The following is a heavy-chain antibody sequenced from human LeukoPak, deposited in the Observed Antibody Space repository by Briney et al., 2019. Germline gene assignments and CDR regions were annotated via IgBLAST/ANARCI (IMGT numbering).Heavy chain of an antibody. CDR1: GFTVSSNY. J-gene: IGHJ4*02. CDR3: ARDYRSGNCYPGY. CDR2: IYSGGNT. Sequence: PGGSLRLSCAASGFTVSSNYMSWVRQAPGKGLEWVSVIYSGGNTYYADSVKGRFTISRDNSKNTLYLQMNSLRAEDTAVYYCARDYRSGNCYPGYWGQGTLVTVSS. V-gene: IGHV3-53*01. D-gene: IGHD2-21*02.